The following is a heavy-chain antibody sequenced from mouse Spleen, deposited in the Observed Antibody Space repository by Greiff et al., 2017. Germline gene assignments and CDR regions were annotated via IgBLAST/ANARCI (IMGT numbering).Heavy chain of an antibody. D-gene: IGHD6-1*01. CDR1: GYSFTSYY. Sequence: QVQLQQSGPELVKPGASVKISCKASGYSFTSYYIHWVKQRPGQGLEWIGWIYPGSGNTKYNEKFKGKATLTADTSSSTAYMQLSSLTSEDSAVYYCARPLGYYFDYWGQGTTLTVSS. CDR2: IYPGSGNT. J-gene: IGHJ2*01. V-gene: IGHV1-66*01. CDR3: ARPLGYYFDY.